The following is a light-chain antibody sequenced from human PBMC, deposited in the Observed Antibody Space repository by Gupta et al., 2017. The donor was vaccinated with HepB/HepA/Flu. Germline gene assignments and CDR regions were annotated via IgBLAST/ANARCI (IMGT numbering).Light chain of an antibody. CDR2: DVS. CDR1: SSDIGAYNY. V-gene: IGLV2-14*03. Sequence: SALTQAASVSGSPGQSITISCTGTSSDIGAYNYVSWYQQPPDKAHKLMIYDVSRRPAGVSNRFSGSKSGNTASLIISVLQAEDDADYYGCSDTISSTLVFGGGTKLTVL. CDR3: CSDTISSTLV. J-gene: IGLJ3*02.